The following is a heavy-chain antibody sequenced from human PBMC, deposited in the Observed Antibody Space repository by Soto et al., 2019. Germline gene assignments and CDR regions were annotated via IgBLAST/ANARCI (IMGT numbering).Heavy chain of an antibody. CDR3: ARESRYDYVWGSYRHFDY. D-gene: IGHD3-16*02. J-gene: IGHJ4*02. V-gene: IGHV1-46*01. CDR1: GYTFTSYY. CDR2: INPSGGST. Sequence: ASVKVSCKASGYTFTSYYMHWVRQAPGQGLEWMGIINPSGGSTSYAQKCQGRVTMTRDTSTSTVYMELSSLRSEDTAVYYCARESRYDYVWGSYRHFDYWGQGTLVTVSS.